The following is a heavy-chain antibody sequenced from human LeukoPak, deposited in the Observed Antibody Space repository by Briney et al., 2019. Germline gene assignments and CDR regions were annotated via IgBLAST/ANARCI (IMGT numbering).Heavy chain of an antibody. CDR1: GFTFSSYA. V-gene: IGHV3-23*01. CDR3: AKCYSSSWYLDWFDP. CDR2: ISGSGGST. J-gene: IGHJ5*02. Sequence: GGSLRLSCAASGFTFSSYAMSWVRQAPGKGPEWVSAISGSGGSTYYADSVKGRFTISRDNSKNTLYLQMNSLRAEDTAVYYCAKCYSSSWYLDWFDPWGQGTLVTVSS. D-gene: IGHD6-13*01.